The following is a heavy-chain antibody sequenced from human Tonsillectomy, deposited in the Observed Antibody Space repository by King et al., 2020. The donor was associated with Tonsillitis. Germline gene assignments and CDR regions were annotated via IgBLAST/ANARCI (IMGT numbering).Heavy chain of an antibody. V-gene: IGHV3-48*01. J-gene: IGHJ4*02. D-gene: IGHD2-15*01. CDR1: GFTFSSFG. CDR3: ARYCSGGSCYSVGFDN. CDR2: ISSNSTMI. Sequence: VQLVESGGGLIQPGGSLRLSCAASGFTFSSFGMNWVRQAPGKGLEWVSYISSNSTMIHYADSVKGRFTISRDNAKNSLYLQMSSLRAEDTAVYYCARYCSGGSCYSVGFDNWGQGTLVTVSS.